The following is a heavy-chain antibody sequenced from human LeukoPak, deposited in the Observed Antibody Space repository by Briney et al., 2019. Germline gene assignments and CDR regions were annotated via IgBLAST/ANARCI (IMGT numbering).Heavy chain of an antibody. J-gene: IGHJ3*02. CDR3: ARDPDYYDSSGYPPADAFDI. CDR2: IYYSGST. CDR1: GGSISSGDYY. V-gene: IGHV4-30-4*08. Sequence: SETLSLTCTVSGGSISSGDYYWSWIRQPPGKGLEWIGYIYYSGSTYYNPSLKSRVTISVDTSKNQFSLKPSSVTAADTAVYYCARDPDYYDSSGYPPADAFDIWGQGTMVTVSS. D-gene: IGHD3-22*01.